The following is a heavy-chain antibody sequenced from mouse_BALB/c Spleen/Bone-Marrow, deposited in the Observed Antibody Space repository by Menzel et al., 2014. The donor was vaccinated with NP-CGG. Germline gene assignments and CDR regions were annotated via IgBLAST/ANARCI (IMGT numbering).Heavy chain of an antibody. CDR1: GYTFTYYT. V-gene: IGHV1-4*01. J-gene: IGHJ3*01. CDR2: INPNSDYT. D-gene: IGHD2-2*01. CDR3: AREVYGSWFAY. Sequence: VKLMESGAELARPGASVKMSCKASGYTFTYYTMYWVKQRPGQGLEWIGSINPNSDYTNYNQKFKDKATLTADKSSSTAYMQLSSLTSEDSAVYYCAREVYGSWFAYWGQGTLVTVSA.